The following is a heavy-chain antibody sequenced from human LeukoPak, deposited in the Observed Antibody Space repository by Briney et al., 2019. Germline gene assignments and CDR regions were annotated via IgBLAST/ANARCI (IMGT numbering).Heavy chain of an antibody. Sequence: ASVRISCKASGYTLSDYYMHWGRQAPGQGLEWMGRIQPSTGDTKYAQKFQGRVTMTRDTSINTAYMEVSSLRSDDTAVYYCARDPAYRGFDPWGQGTLVTVSS. V-gene: IGHV1-2*06. CDR3: ARDPAYRGFDP. J-gene: IGHJ5*02. CDR1: GYTLSDYY. D-gene: IGHD2-2*01. CDR2: IQPSTGDT.